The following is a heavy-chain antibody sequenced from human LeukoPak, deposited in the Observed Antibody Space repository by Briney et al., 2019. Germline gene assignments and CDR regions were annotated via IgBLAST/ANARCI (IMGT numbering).Heavy chain of an antibody. J-gene: IGHJ6*02. CDR1: GFSVSNTY. Sequence: PGGSLRLSCAASGFSVSNTYMSWVRQAPGKGLEWVSVIYSGDSGVRTYYADSVKGRFTISRHNSKNTLYLQMSSLRAEDTAVYFCARSAARLRYYYAMDVWGQGTTVTVCS. V-gene: IGHV3-53*04. CDR2: IYSGDSGVRT. D-gene: IGHD6-6*01. CDR3: ARSAARLRYYYAMDV.